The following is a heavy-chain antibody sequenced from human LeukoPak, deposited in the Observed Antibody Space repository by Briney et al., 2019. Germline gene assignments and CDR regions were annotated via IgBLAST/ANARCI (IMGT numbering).Heavy chain of an antibody. Sequence: GGSLRLSFAASGFTFMNAWMSWVRQAPGKGLKWVGRIKSKTDGGTADYAAPVKGRFTISRDDSKNTLYLQLNSLKTEDTAVYYCATLKTGTSSFLWGQGTLVTVSS. CDR1: GFTFMNAW. CDR2: IKSKTDGGTA. CDR3: ATLKTGTSSFL. D-gene: IGHD6-13*01. V-gene: IGHV3-15*01. J-gene: IGHJ4*02.